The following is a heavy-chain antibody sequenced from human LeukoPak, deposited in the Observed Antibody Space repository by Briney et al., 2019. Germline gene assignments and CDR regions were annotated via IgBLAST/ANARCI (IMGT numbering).Heavy chain of an antibody. J-gene: IGHJ4*02. CDR1: GGSFSGYY. CDR3: ARGRRSSGWYISYYFDY. CDR2: INHSGST. D-gene: IGHD6-19*01. Sequence: PSETLSLTCAVYGGSFSGYYWSWIRQPPGKGLEWIGEINHSGSTNYNPSLKSRVTISVDTSKNQFSLKLSSVTAADTAEYYCARGRRSSGWYISYYFDYWGQGTLVTVSS. V-gene: IGHV4-34*01.